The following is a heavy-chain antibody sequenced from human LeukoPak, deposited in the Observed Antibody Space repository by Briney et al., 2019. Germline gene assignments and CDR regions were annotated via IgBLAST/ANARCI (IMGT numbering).Heavy chain of an antibody. D-gene: IGHD2-15*01. CDR2: ISGSAIST. J-gene: IGHJ1*01. CDR1: GFTFSSYA. Sequence: GGSLRLSCAASGFTFSSYAMSWIRQAPGKGLEWVSSISGSAISTYYADSVKGRFTISRDNSRNTLYLQMNSLRAEDTAVYYCAQQVGYCSSGSCYFTYWGQGTLVTVSS. V-gene: IGHV3-23*01. CDR3: AQQVGYCSSGSCYFTY.